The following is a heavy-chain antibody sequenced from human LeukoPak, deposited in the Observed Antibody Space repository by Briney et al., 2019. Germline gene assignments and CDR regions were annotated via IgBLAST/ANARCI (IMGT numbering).Heavy chain of an antibody. CDR3: AAGHITIFGVDNHWFDP. V-gene: IGHV1-46*01. CDR1: GYTFTSYY. Sequence: ASVKVSCKASGYTFTSYYMHWVRQAPGQGLEWMGIINPSGGSTSYAQKFQGRVTMTRDTSKNQFSLKLSSVTAADTAVYYCAAGHITIFGVDNHWFDPWGQGTLVTVSS. CDR2: INPSGGST. J-gene: IGHJ5*02. D-gene: IGHD3-3*01.